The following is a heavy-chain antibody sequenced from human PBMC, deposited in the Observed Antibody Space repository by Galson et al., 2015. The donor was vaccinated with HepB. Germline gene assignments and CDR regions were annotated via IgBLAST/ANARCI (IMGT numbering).Heavy chain of an antibody. CDR2: INPYNGKS. CDR3: AREVVPAAYYGMDV. Sequence: SVKVSCKASGYTFHTYIINWVRQAPGQGLEWMGWINPYNGKSNCPQKLQGRVSMTTDSSTSTAYMDLRGLRSGDTAVYYCAREVVPAAYYGMDVWGQGTTVTVSS. V-gene: IGHV1-18*04. J-gene: IGHJ6*02. CDR1: GYTFHTYI. D-gene: IGHD2-2*01.